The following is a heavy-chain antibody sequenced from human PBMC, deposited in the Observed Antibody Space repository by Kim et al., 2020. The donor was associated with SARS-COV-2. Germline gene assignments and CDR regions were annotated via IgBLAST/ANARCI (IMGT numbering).Heavy chain of an antibody. Sequence: SETLSLTCTVSGGSISSGGYYWSWIRQHPGKGLEWIGYIYYSGSTYYNPSLKSRVTISVDTSKNQFSLKLSSVTAADTAVYYCARVQIAVAGTGEFDYWGQGTLVTVSS. D-gene: IGHD6-19*01. CDR1: GGSISSGGYY. J-gene: IGHJ4*02. CDR3: ARVQIAVAGTGEFDY. CDR2: IYYSGST. V-gene: IGHV4-31*03.